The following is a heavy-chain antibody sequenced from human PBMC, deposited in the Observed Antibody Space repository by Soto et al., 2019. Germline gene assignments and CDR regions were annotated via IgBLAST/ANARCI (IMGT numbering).Heavy chain of an antibody. Sequence: QITLKESGPTLVKPTQTLTLTCTFSGFSLSTSGVGVGWIRQPPGKALEWLALIYWDDDKRYSPSLKGRLTTTKNTSKSQVFLTMANMDPVDTATYDCAHRLRHQLVLGESEGAVFDYWGQGTLVTVSS. D-gene: IGHD6-13*01. CDR3: AHRLRHQLVLGESEGAVFDY. V-gene: IGHV2-5*02. CDR2: IYWDDDK. J-gene: IGHJ4*02. CDR1: GFSLSTSGVG.